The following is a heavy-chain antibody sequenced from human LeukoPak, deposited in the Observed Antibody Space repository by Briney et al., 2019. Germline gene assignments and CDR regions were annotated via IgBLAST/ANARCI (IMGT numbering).Heavy chain of an antibody. D-gene: IGHD2-15*01. Sequence: GGSLRLSCAASGFTFSSYAMSWVRQAPGKGLEWVSAISGSGGSTYYADSVKGRFTISRDNSENTLYLQMNSLRAEDTAVYYCAKGSSGYCSGGNCYAFDYWGQGTLVTVSS. V-gene: IGHV3-23*01. CDR1: GFTFSSYA. CDR2: ISGSGGST. CDR3: AKGSSGYCSGGNCYAFDY. J-gene: IGHJ4*02.